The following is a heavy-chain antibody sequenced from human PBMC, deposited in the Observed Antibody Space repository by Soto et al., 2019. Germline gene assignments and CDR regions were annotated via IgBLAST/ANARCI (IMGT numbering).Heavy chain of an antibody. J-gene: IGHJ4*02. V-gene: IGHV3-23*01. CDR2: ISGSGGST. D-gene: IGHD3-16*01. Sequence: EVQLLESGGGLVQPGGSLRLSCAASGFTFSSYAMSWVRQAPGKGLEWVSAISGSGGSTYYADSVKGRFTISRDNSKNTLYLEMNSLRAEDSAVYYCAKVLRGGAMPGPDYWGQGTLVTVSS. CDR1: GFTFSSYA. CDR3: AKVLRGGAMPGPDY.